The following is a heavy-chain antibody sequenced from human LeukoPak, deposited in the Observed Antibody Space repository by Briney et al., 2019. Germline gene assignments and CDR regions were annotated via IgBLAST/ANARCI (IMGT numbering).Heavy chain of an antibody. CDR1: GYTFTSYG. CDR2: ISAYNGNT. Sequence: ASVRVSCKASGYTFTSYGISWVRQAPGQGLEWMGWISAYNGNTNYAQKLQGRVTMTTDTSTSTAYMELRSLRSDDTAVYYCARSASGTSCPYTWFDPWGQGTLVTVSS. J-gene: IGHJ5*02. CDR3: ARSASGTSCPYTWFDP. V-gene: IGHV1-18*01. D-gene: IGHD2-2*01.